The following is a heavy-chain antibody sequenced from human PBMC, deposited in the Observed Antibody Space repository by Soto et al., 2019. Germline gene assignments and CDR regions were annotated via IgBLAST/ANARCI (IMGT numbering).Heavy chain of an antibody. J-gene: IGHJ4*02. Sequence: TSETLSLTCAVSSGSISSSNWWSWVRQPPGKGLEWIGEIYHSGSTNYNPSLKSRVTISVDKSKNQFSLKLSSVTAADTAVYYCARERGVVVPNYFDYWGQGTLVTVSS. CDR1: SGSISSSNW. D-gene: IGHD2-2*01. CDR2: IYHSGST. V-gene: IGHV4-4*02. CDR3: ARERGVVVPNYFDY.